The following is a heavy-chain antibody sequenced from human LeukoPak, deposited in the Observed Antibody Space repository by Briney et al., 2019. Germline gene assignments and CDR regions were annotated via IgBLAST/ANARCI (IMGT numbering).Heavy chain of an antibody. Sequence: GGSLRLSCAASGFTFSNAWMSWVRQAPGKGLEWVGRIKSKTDGGTTDYAAPVKGRFTISRDDSRNTLYLQMSSLKIEDAGVYYCTKDYGSGSYYFDCWGQGTLVTVSS. V-gene: IGHV3-15*01. CDR3: TKDYGSGSYYFDC. CDR1: GFTFSNAW. D-gene: IGHD3-10*01. CDR2: IKSKTDGGTT. J-gene: IGHJ4*02.